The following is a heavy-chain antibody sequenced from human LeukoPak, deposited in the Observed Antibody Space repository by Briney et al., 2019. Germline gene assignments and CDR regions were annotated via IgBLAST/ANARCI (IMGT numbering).Heavy chain of an antibody. Sequence: SETLSLTCTVSGYSISSGYYWGWIRPPPGKGLEWIGSIHHSGSTYYNLSLKSRVTISVDTSKNQFSLKLSSVTAADTAVYYCARSQYYYDSSGYSGDWGQGTLVTVSS. J-gene: IGHJ4*02. V-gene: IGHV4-38-2*02. CDR2: IHHSGST. CDR1: GYSISSGYY. D-gene: IGHD3-22*01. CDR3: ARSQYYYDSSGYSGD.